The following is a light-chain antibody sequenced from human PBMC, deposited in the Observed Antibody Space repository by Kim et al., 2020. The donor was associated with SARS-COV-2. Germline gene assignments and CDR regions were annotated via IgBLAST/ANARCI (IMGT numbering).Light chain of an antibody. CDR1: KLVDKY. V-gene: IGLV3-1*01. CDR2: QDS. Sequence: SYELTQPPSVSVSPGQTASITCSGDKLVDKYACWYQQKPGESPVLVIYQDSKRPSGIPERFSGSNSGNTATLTISGTQAMDEADYYCQAWDSSTVVFGGGTKLTVL. J-gene: IGLJ2*01. CDR3: QAWDSSTVV.